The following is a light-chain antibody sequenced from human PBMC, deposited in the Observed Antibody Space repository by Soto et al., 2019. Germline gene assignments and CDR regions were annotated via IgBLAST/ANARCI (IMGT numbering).Light chain of an antibody. CDR1: ENINHY. V-gene: IGKV3-11*01. Sequence: EIVLTQSPDNLSLSPGESSTLSCRASENINHYLIWYQQKPGQAHRLLIYDTSNRATGIPARFSGSGSETDFTLTISSLEPEDFAVYYCQHRRNWPITFGQGTRLEIK. CDR3: QHRRNWPIT. CDR2: DTS. J-gene: IGKJ5*01.